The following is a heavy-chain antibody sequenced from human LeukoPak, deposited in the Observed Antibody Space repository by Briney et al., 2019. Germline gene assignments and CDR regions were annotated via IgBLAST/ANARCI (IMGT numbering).Heavy chain of an antibody. CDR3: ARGIRYCCGGSCS. V-gene: IGHV1-2*02. D-gene: IGHD2-15*01. Sequence: ASVKVSCKASGYSFTGYYMHWVRQAPGQGLEWMGWINPNSGVTNYAQKFQGRVTMTSDTSISTAYMDLSRLRSDDTAVYYCARGIRYCCGGSCSWGQGTLVTVSS. CDR2: INPNSGVT. J-gene: IGHJ5*02. CDR1: GYSFTGYY.